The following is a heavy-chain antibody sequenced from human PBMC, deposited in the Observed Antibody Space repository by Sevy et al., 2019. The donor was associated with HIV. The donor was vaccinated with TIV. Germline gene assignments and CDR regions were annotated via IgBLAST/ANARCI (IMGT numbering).Heavy chain of an antibody. J-gene: IGHJ4*02. CDR3: AKDRVSGTYYTGDFDY. Sequence: GGSLRLSCAASGFTFSNYAMSWVRQAPGQGLKWVSVITISGGTTYYADSVKGRFTISRDSSKNTLYLQMNSLRAEDTAVYYCAKDRVSGTYYTGDFDYWGQGTLVTVSS. V-gene: IGHV3-23*01. D-gene: IGHD3-10*01. CDR1: GFTFSNYA. CDR2: ITISGGTT.